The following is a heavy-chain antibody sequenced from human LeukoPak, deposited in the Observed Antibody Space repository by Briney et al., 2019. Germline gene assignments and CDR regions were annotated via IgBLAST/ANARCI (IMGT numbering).Heavy chain of an antibody. J-gene: IGHJ5*02. V-gene: IGHV4-34*01. D-gene: IGHD5-12*01. CDR3: ARGQWLRLRRFDP. CDR1: GGSLSGYY. CDR2: INHSGST. Sequence: PSETLSLTCAVYGGSLSGYYWSWIRQPPGKWLEWIGEINHSGSTNYNPSLKSRVTISVDTSKNQFSLKLSSVTAADTAVYYCARGQWLRLRRFDPWGQGTLVTVSS.